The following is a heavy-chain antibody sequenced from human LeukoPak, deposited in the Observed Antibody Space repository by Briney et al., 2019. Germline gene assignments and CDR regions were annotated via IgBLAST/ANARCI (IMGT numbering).Heavy chain of an antibody. CDR3: ARNLIHYYDSSGYVDAFDI. Sequence: ASVRVSCKASGYTFTGYHMHWVRQAPGQGLEWMGWINPNSGGTNYAQKFQGRVTMTRDTSISTAYMELSRLRSDDTAVYYCARNLIHYYDSSGYVDAFDIWGQGTMVTVSS. CDR1: GYTFTGYH. D-gene: IGHD3-22*01. CDR2: INPNSGGT. V-gene: IGHV1-2*02. J-gene: IGHJ3*02.